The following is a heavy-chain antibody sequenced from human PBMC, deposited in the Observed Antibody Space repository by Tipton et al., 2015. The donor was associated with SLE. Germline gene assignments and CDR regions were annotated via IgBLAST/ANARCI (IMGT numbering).Heavy chain of an antibody. J-gene: IGHJ6*02. Sequence: LRLSCTVSGDSMSDFYWSWIRQRPGEGLEWLGYIYYSGGTNYNPSLKSRITISEDRPKNQFSLRLNSVTAADTAVYYCTRGIALDVWGQGTAVTVSS. CDR2: IYYSGGT. CDR3: TRGIALDV. CDR1: GDSMSDFY. V-gene: IGHV4-59*13.